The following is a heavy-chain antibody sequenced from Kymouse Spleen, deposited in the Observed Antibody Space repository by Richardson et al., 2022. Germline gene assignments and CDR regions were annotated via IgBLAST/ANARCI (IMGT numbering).Heavy chain of an antibody. CDR3: ARGSVATGTNYYYGMDV. CDR1: GGSFSGYY. D-gene: IGHD1-7*01. Sequence: QVQLQQWGAGLLKPSETLSLTCAVYGGSFSGYYWSWIRQPPGKGLEWIGEINHSGSTNYNPSLKSRVTISVDTSKNQFSLKLSSVTAADTAVYYCARGSVATGTNYYYGMDVWGQGTTVTVSS. J-gene: IGHJ6*02. V-gene: IGHV4-34*01. CDR2: INHSGST.